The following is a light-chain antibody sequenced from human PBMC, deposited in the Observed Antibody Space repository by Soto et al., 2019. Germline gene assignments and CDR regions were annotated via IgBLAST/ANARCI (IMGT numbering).Light chain of an antibody. CDR1: QRVSRGY. CDR3: QQYGSSPPSST. Sequence: GDRAPLTCCVSQRVSRGYLAWYQQKPGQAPRLLIYGASNRATDIPDRFSGRGSGTDFTLTISRLEPEDFAVYYCQQYGSSPPSSTFGQRTRPAI. V-gene: IGKV3-20*01. J-gene: IGKJ5*01. CDR2: GAS.